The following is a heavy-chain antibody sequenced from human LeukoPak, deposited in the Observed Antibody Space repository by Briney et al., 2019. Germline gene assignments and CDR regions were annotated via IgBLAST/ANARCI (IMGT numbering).Heavy chain of an antibody. V-gene: IGHV3-21*01. Sequence: GGSLRLSCAASGFTFSSYSMNWVRQAPGKGLEWVSSISSSSSYIYYADSVKGRFTISRDNAKNSLYLQMNSLRAEDTAVYYCARKGDYYGSGSYYASDYYYYGMDVWGQGTTVTVSS. D-gene: IGHD3-10*01. CDR1: GFTFSSYS. J-gene: IGHJ6*02. CDR2: ISSSSSYI. CDR3: ARKGDYYGSGSYYASDYYYYGMDV.